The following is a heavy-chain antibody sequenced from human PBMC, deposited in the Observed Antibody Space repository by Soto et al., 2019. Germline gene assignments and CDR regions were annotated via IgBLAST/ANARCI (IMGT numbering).Heavy chain of an antibody. CDR2: IYHSGIT. J-gene: IGHJ5*02. Sequence: QVQLQESGPGLMKPSGTLSLTCAVSGGSISSSKWWSWVRQPPGKGLELIGEIYHSGITNYNPSLQSRVTISLQKSTNPYSLELTYVTAAATAAYYCANTDYGADGWFHPWGKGPMVPVSA. CDR3: ANTDYGADGWFHP. D-gene: IGHD4-17*01. CDR1: GGSISSSKW. V-gene: IGHV4-4*02.